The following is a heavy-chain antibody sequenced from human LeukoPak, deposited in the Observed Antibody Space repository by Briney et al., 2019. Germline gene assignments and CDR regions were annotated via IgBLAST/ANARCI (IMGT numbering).Heavy chain of an antibody. CDR1: GFTFSSYA. V-gene: IGHV3-30-3*01. CDR2: ISYDGSNK. J-gene: IGHJ4*02. CDR3: ARFVVGQWLINY. Sequence: GRSLRLSCAASGFTFSSYAMHWVRQAPGKGLEWVAVISYDGSNKYYADSVKGRFTISRDNSKNTLYLQMNSLRAEDTAVYYCARFVVGQWLINYWGQGALVTVSS. D-gene: IGHD6-19*01.